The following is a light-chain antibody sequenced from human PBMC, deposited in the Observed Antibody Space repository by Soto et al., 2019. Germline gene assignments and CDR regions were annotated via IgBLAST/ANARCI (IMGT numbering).Light chain of an antibody. J-gene: IGLJ1*01. CDR3: SSYTTSNTRQIV. Sequence: QSVRTQPASGSGTSGKSIHISCTETSSDGVGYNYVSWYQQHPGKAPKFMIYDVSNRPSGVSNRFSGSKSGNTASLTISGLQAEDEADYYCSSYTTSNTRQIVFGTGTKVTVL. CDR2: DVS. V-gene: IGLV2-14*01. CDR1: SSDGVGYNY.